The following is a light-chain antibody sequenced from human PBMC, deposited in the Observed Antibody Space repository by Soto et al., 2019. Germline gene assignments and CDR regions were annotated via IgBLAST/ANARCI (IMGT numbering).Light chain of an antibody. Sequence: DIQMTQSPSSLSASVGDRVTITCRASQDIGDHLAWYHQKPGKVPNLLIYAASTLQSGVPSRFSGSGAGTDFTRTISSLQPEDVATYYCQKYNRAPWTFGQGTEVEIK. CDR1: QDIGDH. CDR3: QKYNRAPWT. CDR2: AAS. J-gene: IGKJ1*01. V-gene: IGKV1-27*01.